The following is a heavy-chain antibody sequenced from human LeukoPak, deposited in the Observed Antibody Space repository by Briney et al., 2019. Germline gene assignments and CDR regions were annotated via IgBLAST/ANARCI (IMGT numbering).Heavy chain of an antibody. CDR3: AQDRAWIEFYF. V-gene: IGHV3-23*01. CDR1: GFTFSNYA. Sequence: PGGSLRLSCAASGFTFSNYALSWVRQAPGKGLEWVSDISGSGGSTYYADSVKGRFTISRDNSKNTMYLQMNSLRAEDTAVYYCAQDRAWIEFYFWGQGTLVTVSS. J-gene: IGHJ4*02. D-gene: IGHD5-12*01. CDR2: ISGSGGST.